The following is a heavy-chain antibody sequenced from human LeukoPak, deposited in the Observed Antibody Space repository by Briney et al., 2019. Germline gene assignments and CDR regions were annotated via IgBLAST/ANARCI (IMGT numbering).Heavy chain of an antibody. V-gene: IGHV4-34*01. CDR3: AQRAVAGSYYFDY. CDR1: GGSFSGYY. Sequence: SETLSLTCAVYGGSFSGYYWSWIRQPPGKGLEWIGEINHSGSTNYNPSLKSRVTISVDTSKNQFSLKLSSVTAADTAVYYCAQRAVAGSYYFDYWGQGTLATVSS. D-gene: IGHD6-19*01. J-gene: IGHJ4*02. CDR2: INHSGST.